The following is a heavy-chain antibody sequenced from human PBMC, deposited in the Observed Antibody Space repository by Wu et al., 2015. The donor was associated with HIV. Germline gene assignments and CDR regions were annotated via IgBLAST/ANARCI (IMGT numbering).Heavy chain of an antibody. D-gene: IGHD5-12*01. CDR3: AINTDSVATSLYSLGV. J-gene: IGHJ6*02. CDR1: GGTFTNYA. V-gene: IGHV1-69*05. Sequence: QVQLVQSGAEVKKPGSSVKVSCMASGGTFTNYAISWVRQAPGQGLEWMGGIIPIFDTPVYAQKFQGRVTITTDESTNTAYMELSSLKSEDTAVYYCAINTDSVATSLYSLGVWGQGTVVTVSS. CDR2: IIPIFDTP.